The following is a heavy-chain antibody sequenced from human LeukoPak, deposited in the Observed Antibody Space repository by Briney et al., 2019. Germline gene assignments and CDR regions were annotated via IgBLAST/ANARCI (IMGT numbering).Heavy chain of an antibody. Sequence: AASVKVSCKASGGTFSSYAISWVRQAPGQGLEWLGIINPSGGSTSYAQKFQGRVTMTRDTSTSAVYMELSSLRSEDTAVYYCARGGSGDSAAPFDYWGQGTLVTVSS. D-gene: IGHD2-21*02. CDR2: INPSGGST. V-gene: IGHV1-46*01. CDR1: GGTFSSYA. J-gene: IGHJ4*02. CDR3: ARGGSGDSAAPFDY.